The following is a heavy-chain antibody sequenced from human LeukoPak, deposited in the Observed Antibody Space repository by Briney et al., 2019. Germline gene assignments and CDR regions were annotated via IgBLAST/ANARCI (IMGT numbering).Heavy chain of an antibody. CDR3: AHRVRAVAASYNWFDP. J-gene: IGHJ5*02. CDR1: AFSLSTSGVG. D-gene: IGHD6-19*01. CDR2: IYWDDDK. Sequence: SGPTLVKPTQTLTLTCTFSAFSLSTSGVGVGWIRKPPGRALEWLALIYWDDDKRYSPSLKSRLTITKDTSKNQVVLTMTNMDPVDTATYYCAHRVRAVAASYNWFDPWGQGTLVTVSS. V-gene: IGHV2-5*02.